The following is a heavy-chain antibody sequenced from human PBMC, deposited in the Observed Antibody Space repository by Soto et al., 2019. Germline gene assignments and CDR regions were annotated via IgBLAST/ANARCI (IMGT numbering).Heavy chain of an antibody. D-gene: IGHD6-19*01. CDR1: GGSISSGGYY. V-gene: IGHV4-31*03. CDR2: IYYSGST. CDR3: ARGTVAGRSNWFDP. J-gene: IGHJ5*02. Sequence: QVQLQESGPGLVKPSQTLSLTCTVSGGSISSGGYYWSWIRQHPGKGLEWIGYIYYSGSTYYNPSLKGRVTISVDTSKNQFSLKLSSVTAADTAVYYCARGTVAGRSNWFDPWGQGTLVTVSS.